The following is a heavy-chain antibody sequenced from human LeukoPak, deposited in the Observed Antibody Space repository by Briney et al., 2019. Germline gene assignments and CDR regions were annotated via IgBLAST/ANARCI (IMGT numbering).Heavy chain of an antibody. D-gene: IGHD1-1*01. CDR1: EFTFTSYA. CDR2: ISGSGGST. CDR3: ATLEYYFDY. V-gene: IGHV3-23*01. Sequence: GGSLRLPCEASEFTFTSYAMTWVRQAPGKGLEWVSAISGSGGSTYYADSVKGRFTISRDNSKNTLYLQMNSLRAEDTAVYYCATLEYYFDYWGQGTLVTVSS. J-gene: IGHJ4*02.